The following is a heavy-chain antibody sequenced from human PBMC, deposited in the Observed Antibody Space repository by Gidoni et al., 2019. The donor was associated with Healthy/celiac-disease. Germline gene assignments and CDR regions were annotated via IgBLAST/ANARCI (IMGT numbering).Heavy chain of an antibody. CDR1: GRSISSGGYS. J-gene: IGHJ4*02. CDR3: ARVPYGSGSYSDYFDY. Sequence: QLQLQESGSGLVQPSPTLSLTCAVSGRSISSGGYSWSWIRQPPGKGLEWIGYIYHSGSTYYNPSLKRRVTISVDRSKNQFALKLSSVTAADTAVYYCARVPYGSGSYSDYFDYWGQGTLVTVSS. V-gene: IGHV4-30-2*01. CDR2: IYHSGST. D-gene: IGHD3-10*01.